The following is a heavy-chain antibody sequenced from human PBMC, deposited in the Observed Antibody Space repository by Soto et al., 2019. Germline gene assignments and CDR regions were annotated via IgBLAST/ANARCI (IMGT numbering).Heavy chain of an antibody. Sequence: GESLKISCKGSGYSFATYWIGWVAQMPGKGLGWMGIIYPGDSDTTYSPSSQGKVNLSADKSTSTAYLQWRSMKASETAMYYCERREDYYDSSGHHHYGMDVSGQGTTVTGS. J-gene: IGHJ6*02. V-gene: IGHV5-51*01. CDR3: ERREDYYDSSGHHHYGMDV. D-gene: IGHD3-22*01. CDR1: GYSFATYW. CDR2: IYPGDSDT.